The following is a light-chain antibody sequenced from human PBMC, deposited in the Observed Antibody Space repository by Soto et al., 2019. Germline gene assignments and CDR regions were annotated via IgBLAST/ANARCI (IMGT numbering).Light chain of an antibody. J-gene: IGKJ5*01. CDR2: ATS. V-gene: IGKV1D-12*01. CDR3: QQARSFPVT. Sequence: DIQMTQSPSSLSASVGDTVTITCRSSQDVGRWLSWYQQKPGKAPKILIFATSTLQSGVPSRFSGSGSGTDFTLTITRLQSEDFATYYCQQARSFPVTFGQGTRLEI. CDR1: QDVGRW.